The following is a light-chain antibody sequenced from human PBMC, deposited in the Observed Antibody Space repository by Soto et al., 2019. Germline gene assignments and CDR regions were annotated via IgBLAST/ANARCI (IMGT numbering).Light chain of an antibody. J-gene: IGKJ3*01. CDR1: QSVSNF. Sequence: EIVLTQSPATLSLSPGERATLSCRASQSVSNFLDWYQQKPGQRPRLLIYDASHRASGIPARFSGSGSGTDFTLTISSLEPEDFAGYYCQQRSNWRFIFGPGIKVDIK. V-gene: IGKV3-11*01. CDR3: QQRSNWRFI. CDR2: DAS.